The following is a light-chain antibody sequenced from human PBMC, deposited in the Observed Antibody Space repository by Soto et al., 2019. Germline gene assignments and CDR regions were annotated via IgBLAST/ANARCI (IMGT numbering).Light chain of an antibody. CDR1: QTIDNT. Sequence: EIVMTQSPATLSLSPWERATLSCRASQTIDNTLAWYQRKPGQAPRLLIYDASTRATGVPARFSGSGSGTDFTLTISSLEPEDFAVYYCQQRRSWPPTITFGQGTRLEIK. CDR2: DAS. CDR3: QQRRSWPPTIT. V-gene: IGKV3-11*01. J-gene: IGKJ5*01.